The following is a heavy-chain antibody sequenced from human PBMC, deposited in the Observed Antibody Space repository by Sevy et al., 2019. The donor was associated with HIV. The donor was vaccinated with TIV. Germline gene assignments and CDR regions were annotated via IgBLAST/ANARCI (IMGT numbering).Heavy chain of an antibody. CDR3: AREAGGYDYDYGMDV. CDR2: IYYNGHT. Sequence: SETLSLTCSISGGTIVSSGHYWGWIRQTPGKGLEWIGSIYYNGHTFYTPSLKSRLTISIDTSKSQFSLTLSSVTVADTAVYFCAREAGGYDYDYGMDVWGQGTTVTVSS. J-gene: IGHJ6*02. V-gene: IGHV4-39*02. D-gene: IGHD5-12*01. CDR1: GGTIVSSGHY.